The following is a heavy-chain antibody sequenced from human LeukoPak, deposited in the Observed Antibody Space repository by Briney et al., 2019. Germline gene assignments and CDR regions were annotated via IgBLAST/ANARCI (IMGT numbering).Heavy chain of an antibody. V-gene: IGHV1-58*02. J-gene: IGHJ4*02. D-gene: IGHD6-13*01. CDR1: GFTFTSSA. CDR3: AASYSSSWFDFDY. CDR2: IVVGSGNT. Sequence: GTTVKVSCKASGFTFTSSAMQWVRQARGQRLEWIGWIVVGSGNTNYAQKFQERVTITRDMSTSTAYMELSSLRSEDTAVYYCAASYSSSWFDFDYWGQGTLVTASS.